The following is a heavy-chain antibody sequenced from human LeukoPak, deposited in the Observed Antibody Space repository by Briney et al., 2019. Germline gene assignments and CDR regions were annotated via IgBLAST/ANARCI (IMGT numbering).Heavy chain of an antibody. Sequence: PGGSLRLSCAASGFTFRTYWMDWVRLVPGKGLVWVSHISSDGKRTDYAGSVRGRFIISRDNAKNMLYLQMNSLRAEDTALYYCARNRGYDALDSWGQGTLVTVSS. CDR2: ISSDGKRT. V-gene: IGHV3-74*01. CDR1: GFTFRTYW. J-gene: IGHJ4*02. D-gene: IGHD5-12*01. CDR3: ARNRGYDALDS.